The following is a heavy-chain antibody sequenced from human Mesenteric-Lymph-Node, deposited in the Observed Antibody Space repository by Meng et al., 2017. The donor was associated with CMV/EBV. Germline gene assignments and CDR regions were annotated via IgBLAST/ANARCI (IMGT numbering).Heavy chain of an antibody. CDR2: INTNTGNP. CDR3: ARDGDSSGYCVGY. V-gene: IGHV7-4-1*02. J-gene: IGHJ4*02. Sequence: QVQRVQSGTEVTKHGASVKLSRKASGYTFTSYGISWVRQAPGQGLEWMGWINTNTGNPTYAQGFTGRFVFSLDTAVSTAYLQMSSLKAEDTAGYYCARDGDSSGYCVGYWGQGTLVTVSS. CDR1: GYTFTSYG. D-gene: IGHD3-22*01.